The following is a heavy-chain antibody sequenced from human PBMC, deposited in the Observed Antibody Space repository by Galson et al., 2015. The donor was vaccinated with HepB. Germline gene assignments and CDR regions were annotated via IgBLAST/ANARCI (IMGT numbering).Heavy chain of an antibody. J-gene: IGHJ4*02. Sequence: SVKVSCKASGYRFTDFGISWVRQTPGQGLEWMGWISAYNGKTRYAQNFQGRVTMTPDTATSTAYMELRSLRPDDTAVYYCTRDLGGSPGVYFDFWGQGTLVTVSS. CDR3: TRDLGGSPGVYFDF. V-gene: IGHV1-18*04. CDR2: ISAYNGKT. D-gene: IGHD1-26*01. CDR1: GYRFTDFG.